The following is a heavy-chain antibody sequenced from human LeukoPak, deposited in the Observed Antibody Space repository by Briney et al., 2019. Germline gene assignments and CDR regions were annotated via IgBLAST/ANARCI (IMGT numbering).Heavy chain of an antibody. V-gene: IGHV3-64*02. J-gene: IGHJ4*02. CDR3: ARVLTGSYFDYFDN. Sequence: GGCLRLSCAASGFTFNTYTMHWVRQAPGKGLEYVSAITEGGRTYYADSVQGRFTISRDNSKNTLYLQMGSLRADDVAVYYCARVLTGSYFDYFDNWGQGTLVTVSS. D-gene: IGHD1-26*01. CDR2: ITEGGRT. CDR1: GFTFNTYT.